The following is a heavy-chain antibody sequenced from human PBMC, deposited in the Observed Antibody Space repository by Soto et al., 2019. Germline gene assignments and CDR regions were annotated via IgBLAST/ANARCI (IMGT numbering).Heavy chain of an antibody. CDR2: INPNGGST. Sequence: QVQVVQSGVEVKKPGASVKVSCKTSGYTFTNYHVHWVRQAPGQGLEWMGAINPNGGSTTYAQHLQGRVTMTSDSSTSTVYMEMGSLRSDDAAVYYCALPKNTLGWYNFWGQGTLVTVS. CDR3: ALPKNTLGWYNF. J-gene: IGHJ4*02. D-gene: IGHD6-19*01. V-gene: IGHV1-46*01. CDR1: GYTFTNYH.